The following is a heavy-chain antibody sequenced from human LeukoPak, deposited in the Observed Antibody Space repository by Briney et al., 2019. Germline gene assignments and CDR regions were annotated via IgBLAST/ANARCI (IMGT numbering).Heavy chain of an antibody. V-gene: IGHV3-21*01. CDR1: GFTFSSYS. Sequence: GGSLRLSCAASGFTFSSYSMNWGRQAPGKGLEWVSSISSSSSYIYYADSVKGRFTISRDNAKNSLYLQMNSLRAEDTAVYYCARGRIGSGSYYKRPGDYWGQGTLVTVSS. D-gene: IGHD3-10*01. CDR2: ISSSSSYI. J-gene: IGHJ4*02. CDR3: ARGRIGSGSYYKRPGDY.